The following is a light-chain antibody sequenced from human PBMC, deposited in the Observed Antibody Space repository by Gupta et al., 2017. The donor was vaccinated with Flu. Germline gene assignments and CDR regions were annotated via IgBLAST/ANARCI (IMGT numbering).Light chain of an antibody. V-gene: IGKV1-39*01. CDR3: QQSYTIPWT. CDR2: AAS. CDR1: QSISRY. J-gene: IGKJ1*01. Sequence: DIQMTQSPSSLSASIGDRVIITCRASQSISRYLNWYQHKPGKAPKLLIYAASSLQSGVPSRCSGSGSGTDFTLTISSLQREDFATYYCQQSYTIPWTFGQGTKVEIQ.